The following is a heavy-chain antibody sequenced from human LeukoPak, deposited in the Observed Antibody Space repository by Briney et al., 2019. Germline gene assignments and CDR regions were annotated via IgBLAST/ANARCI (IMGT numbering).Heavy chain of an antibody. J-gene: IGHJ4*02. V-gene: IGHV3-7*01. Sequence: PGGSLRLSCEASGFTFSNYWMSWVRQAPGKGLEWVANIKHDGSEDHYVDSVRGRFTISRDNAKNSLFLQMNGLRAEDTAVYYCGRGGMGEYTGYDDFWGQGTLVTVSS. D-gene: IGHD5-12*01. CDR3: GRGGMGEYTGYDDF. CDR1: GFTFSNYW. CDR2: IKHDGSED.